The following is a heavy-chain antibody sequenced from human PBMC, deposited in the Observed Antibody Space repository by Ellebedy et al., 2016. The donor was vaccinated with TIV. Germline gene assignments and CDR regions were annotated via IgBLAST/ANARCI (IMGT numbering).Heavy chain of an antibody. J-gene: IGHJ6*02. CDR2: ISAYNGNT. CDR3: AREDADIPEVYYYYGMDV. V-gene: IGHV1-18*04. CDR1: GYTFTSYG. Sequence: AASVKVSCKASGYTFTSYGISWVRQAPGQGLEWMGWISAYNGNTNYAQKLQGRVTMTTDTSTSTAYMELRSLRSDDTAVYYCAREDADIPEVYYYYGMDVWGQGTTVTVSS. D-gene: IGHD2-15*01.